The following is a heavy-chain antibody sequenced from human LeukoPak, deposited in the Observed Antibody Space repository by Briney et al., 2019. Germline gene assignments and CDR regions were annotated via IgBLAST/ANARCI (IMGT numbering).Heavy chain of an antibody. J-gene: IGHJ4*02. CDR3: AKAEGYDILTGLDY. CDR2: INQDGTEK. D-gene: IGHD3-9*01. Sequence: AGGSLRLSCADSGFTLSNYWMSWVRQAPGKGLEWVANINQDGTEKYYVDSVKGRFTISRDNAKNSLHLQMNSLRAEDTAVYYCAKAEGYDILTGLDYWGQGTLVTVSS. CDR1: GFTLSNYW. V-gene: IGHV3-7*04.